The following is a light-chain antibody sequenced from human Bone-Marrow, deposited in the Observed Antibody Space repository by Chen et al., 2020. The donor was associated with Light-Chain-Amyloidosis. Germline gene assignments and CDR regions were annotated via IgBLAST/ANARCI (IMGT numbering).Light chain of an antibody. CDR2: SDT. CDR3: QSADSSGPYEVI. V-gene: IGLV3-25*03. J-gene: IGLJ2*01. Sequence: SYELTQPPLVSVSPGQTARITCSGDDLPKKYAYWYQQKPGQAPVLVIHSDTERPSGISERFSGSSAGTTATLTISGVQAEDEADDHCQSADSSGPYEVIFGGGTKLTVL. CDR1: DLPKKY.